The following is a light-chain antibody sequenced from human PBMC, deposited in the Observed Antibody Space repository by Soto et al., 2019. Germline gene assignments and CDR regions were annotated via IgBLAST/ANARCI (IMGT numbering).Light chain of an antibody. Sequence: QSVLTQSPSASASLGASVKVTCTLNSEHSTYAIAWHRQQPEKGPRYLMRIYSDGSHVRGDGIPDRFLGSSSGAERHLTISSLQSDDEAEYCCQTWGAGSVVFGGGTQVTVL. CDR2: IYSDGSH. CDR1: SEHSTYA. CDR3: QTWGAGSVV. J-gene: IGLJ2*01. V-gene: IGLV4-69*01.